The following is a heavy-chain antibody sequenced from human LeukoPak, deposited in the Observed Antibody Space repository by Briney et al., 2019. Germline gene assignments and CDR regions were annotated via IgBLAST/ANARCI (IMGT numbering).Heavy chain of an antibody. CDR2: IYPGDSDT. J-gene: IGHJ4*02. D-gene: IGHD2-21*02. CDR3: ARHPQVVTDPFDY. V-gene: IGHV5-51*01. Sequence: GESLKISCKGSGYSFTSYWIGWVRQMPGKGLEWMGIIYPGDSDTRYSLSFQGQVTISADKSISTAYLQWSSLKASDTAMYYCARHPQVVTDPFDYWGQGTLVTVSS. CDR1: GYSFTSYW.